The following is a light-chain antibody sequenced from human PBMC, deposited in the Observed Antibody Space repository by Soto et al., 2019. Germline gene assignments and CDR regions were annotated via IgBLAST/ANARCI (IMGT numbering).Light chain of an antibody. V-gene: IGKV3-20*01. Sequence: ENVLTQSPGTLSLSPGERATLSCRASQSVSNSYLAWYQQKPGQAPRLLIYGASSRATGIPDRFSGSGSGTDFTLTISRLEPEDFAVYYCQQYGSSPETFGQGTKVDIK. J-gene: IGKJ1*01. CDR1: QSVSNSY. CDR2: GAS. CDR3: QQYGSSPET.